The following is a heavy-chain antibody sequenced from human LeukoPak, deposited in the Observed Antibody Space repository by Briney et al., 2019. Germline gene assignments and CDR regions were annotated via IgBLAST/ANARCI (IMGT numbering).Heavy chain of an antibody. Sequence: GASVKVSCKASGYTFSKYGITWVRQAPGQGLEWMGWISVDNGNANYAQKVQGRVTMTTDTSTSTAYMELWSLRSDDTAVYYCARVTYYYDRRGYYIEPVPPDYWGQGTLVTVSS. CDR2: ISVDNGNA. CDR3: ARVTYYYDRRGYYIEPVPPDY. D-gene: IGHD3-22*01. CDR1: GYTFSKYG. V-gene: IGHV1-18*01. J-gene: IGHJ4*02.